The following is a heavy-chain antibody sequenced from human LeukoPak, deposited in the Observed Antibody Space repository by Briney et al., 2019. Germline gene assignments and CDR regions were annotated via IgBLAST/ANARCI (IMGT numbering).Heavy chain of an antibody. CDR1: GFTFSTYW. CDR2: ISGDGSTT. V-gene: IGHV3-74*01. CDR3: AEAASVRGVSY. Sequence: PGGSLRLSCAASGFTFSTYWMHWVRQAPGKGPLWVSHISGDGSTTNYADSVKGRFTISRDNAKNTLYLQMNSLRAEDTAVYYCAEAASVRGVSYWGQGTLVTVSS. D-gene: IGHD3-10*01. J-gene: IGHJ4*02.